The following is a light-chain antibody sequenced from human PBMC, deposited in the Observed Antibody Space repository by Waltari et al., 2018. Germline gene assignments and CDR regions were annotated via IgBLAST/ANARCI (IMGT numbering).Light chain of an antibody. V-gene: IGLV1-51*02. CDR3: GTWDSSLSGAV. CDR1: SSNIRNSY. J-gene: IGLJ7*01. Sequence: QSVLTQPPSVSAAPGQRVTISCSGGSSNIRNSYVSSYRQFPGTAPKLLIYEDSERPSGIPGRFSGSKSGTSATLDITGLQAGDEADYYCGTWDSSLSGAVFGGGTHLTVL. CDR2: EDS.